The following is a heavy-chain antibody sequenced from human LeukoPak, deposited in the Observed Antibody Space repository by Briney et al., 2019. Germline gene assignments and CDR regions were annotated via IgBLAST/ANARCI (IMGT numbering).Heavy chain of an antibody. J-gene: IGHJ6*02. CDR1: VGSISSGNW. CDR3: ATAPILRGEGGEHYKYGMDV. V-gene: IGHV4-4*02. Sequence: PSGTLSLTCAVSVGSISSGNWWTWVRQSPGKGLEWIGEIYHNGTHNYNPSLKSRVTISADTFKNHFSLKLTSVTAADTAVYYCATAPILRGEGGEHYKYGMDVWGQGTTVIVS. CDR2: IYHNGTH. D-gene: IGHD2-2*02.